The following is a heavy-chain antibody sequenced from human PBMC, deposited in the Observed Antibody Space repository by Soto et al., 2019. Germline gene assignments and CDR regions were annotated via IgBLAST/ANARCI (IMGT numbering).Heavy chain of an antibody. CDR2: IYSAGST. Sequence: VQLVETGGGLVQPGGSLRLSCAASGFTVSSNYMNWVRQAPGEGLEWVTVIYSAGSTYYADSVKGRFTISRDNSKTALYLQTNSLSAEDTAIYYCARPVHPADGAFDIWGHGTMVTVSS. CDR3: ARPVHPADGAFDI. CDR1: GFTVSSNY. V-gene: IGHV3-53*02. J-gene: IGHJ3*02.